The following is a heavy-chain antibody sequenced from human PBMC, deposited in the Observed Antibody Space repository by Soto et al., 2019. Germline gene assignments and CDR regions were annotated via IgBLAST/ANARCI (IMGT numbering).Heavy chain of an antibody. CDR3: ARVGYGSGSYSKNFDY. Sequence: SETLSLTCTVSGASISSAGYSWSWVRQHPGKGLEWIGYITYSGDTDYNPSLRSRVSISIDTSRNQFSLKLGSVTAADTAVYYCARVGYGSGSYSKNFDYWGQGTLVTVSS. D-gene: IGHD3-10*01. CDR1: GASISSAGYS. V-gene: IGHV4-31*03. CDR2: ITYSGDT. J-gene: IGHJ4*02.